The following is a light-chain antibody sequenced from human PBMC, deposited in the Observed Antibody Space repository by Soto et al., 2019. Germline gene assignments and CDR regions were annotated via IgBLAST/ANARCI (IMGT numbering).Light chain of an antibody. Sequence: EIVMTQSPATLSVSPGERATLSFRASHRVNTYLAWYQQRPGQAPRLLIYDASTRAAAIPARFSGSGSGTEFTLTISSLQSEDFAVYYCQQYNNWPLTFGGGTKVDIK. CDR2: DAS. V-gene: IGKV3-15*01. CDR1: HRVNTY. J-gene: IGKJ4*01. CDR3: QQYNNWPLT.